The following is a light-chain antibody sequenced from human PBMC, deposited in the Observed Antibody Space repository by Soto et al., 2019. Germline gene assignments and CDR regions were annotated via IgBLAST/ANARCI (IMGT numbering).Light chain of an antibody. J-gene: IGKJ2*01. CDR1: QSVSRY. CDR2: DAS. V-gene: IGKV3-11*01. CDR3: QQRSNWPPYT. Sequence: EIVLTQSPATLSLSPGERATLSCRASQSVSRYLAWYQQKPGQAPRLLIYDASNRATCIPARFSGSGSGTDFTLTISSLEPEDFAVYYCQQRSNWPPYTFGQGTKLEIK.